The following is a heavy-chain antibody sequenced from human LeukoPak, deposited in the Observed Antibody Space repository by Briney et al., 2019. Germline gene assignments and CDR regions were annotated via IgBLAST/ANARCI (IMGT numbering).Heavy chain of an antibody. CDR1: GFTFSSFA. V-gene: IGHV3-30*04. CDR3: ASFLAPFDY. CDR2: ISYDGSNK. Sequence: PGGSLRLSCAASGFTFSSFAMHWVRQAPGKGLEWVAVISYDGSNKYYADSVKGRFTISRDNSKNTLYLQMNSLRAEDTAVYYCASFLAPFDYWGQGTLVTVSS. J-gene: IGHJ4*02.